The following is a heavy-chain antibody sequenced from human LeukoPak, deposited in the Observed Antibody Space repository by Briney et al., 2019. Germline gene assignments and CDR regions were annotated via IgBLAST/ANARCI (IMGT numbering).Heavy chain of an antibody. D-gene: IGHD2-15*01. Sequence: GRSLRLSCAASGFTFSSYGMHWVRQAPGKGLEWVAVIWYDGSKKYYADSVKGRFTISRDNSKNTLYLQMNSLRAEDTAVYYCARDMCSGGSCYVYYYYGMDVWGKGTTVTVSS. CDR3: ARDMCSGGSCYVYYYYGMDV. CDR2: IWYDGSKK. J-gene: IGHJ6*04. V-gene: IGHV3-33*01. CDR1: GFTFSSYG.